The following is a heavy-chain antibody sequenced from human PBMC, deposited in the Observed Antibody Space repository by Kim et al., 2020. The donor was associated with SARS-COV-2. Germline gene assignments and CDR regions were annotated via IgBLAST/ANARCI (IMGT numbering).Heavy chain of an antibody. Sequence: GGSLRLSCAASGFTFSSYSMNWVRQAPGKGLEWVSYISSSSSTIYYADSVKGRFTISRDNAKNSLYLQMNSLRDEDTAVYYCARDRVRGSGSYYHDCWGQGTLVTVSS. D-gene: IGHD3-10*01. V-gene: IGHV3-48*02. J-gene: IGHJ4*02. CDR2: ISSSSSTI. CDR1: GFTFSSYS. CDR3: ARDRVRGSGSYYHDC.